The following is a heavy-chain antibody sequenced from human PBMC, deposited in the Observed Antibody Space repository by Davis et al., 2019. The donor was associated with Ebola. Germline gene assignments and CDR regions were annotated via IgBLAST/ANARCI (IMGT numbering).Heavy chain of an antibody. CDR3: ARDYLFAFDS. D-gene: IGHD3-16*02. CDR1: GFTFTSYS. Sequence: GESLKISCVTSGFTFTSYSFNWVRQTPGKGLEWIAHINTRGDARVYADSVKDRFTISRDDATNSLSLQMDALKYEDTAVYYCARDYLFAFDSWGQGTPVTVSS. CDR2: INTRGDAR. J-gene: IGHJ4*02. V-gene: IGHV3-48*02.